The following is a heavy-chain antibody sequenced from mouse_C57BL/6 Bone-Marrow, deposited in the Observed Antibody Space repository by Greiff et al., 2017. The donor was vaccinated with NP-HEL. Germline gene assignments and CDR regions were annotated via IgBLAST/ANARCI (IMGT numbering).Heavy chain of an antibody. CDR1: GYTFTDYY. CDR2: INPNNGGT. Sequence: VVEPGASVKISCKASGYTFTDYYVNWVKQSHGKSLEWIGDINPNNGGTSYNQKFKGKATLTVDKSSSTAYMELRSLTSEDSAVYYCARATYYDYDGAMDYWGQGTSVTVSS. CDR3: ARATYYDYDGAMDY. D-gene: IGHD2-4*01. V-gene: IGHV1-26*01. J-gene: IGHJ4*01.